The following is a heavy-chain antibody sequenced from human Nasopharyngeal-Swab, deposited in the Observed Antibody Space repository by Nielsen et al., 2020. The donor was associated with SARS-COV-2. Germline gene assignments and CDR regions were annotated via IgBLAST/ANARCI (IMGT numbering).Heavy chain of an antibody. J-gene: IGHJ6*02. V-gene: IGHV3-21*01. D-gene: IGHD5-24*01. Sequence: GESLKISCAASGFTFSSYEMNWVRQAPGKGLEWVSSISSSSSYIYYADSVKGRFTISRDNAKNSLYLQMNSLRAEDTAVYYCAMTDGHKDPYYYYGMDVWGQGTTVTVSS. CDR2: ISSSSSYI. CDR3: AMTDGHKDPYYYYGMDV. CDR1: GFTFSSYE.